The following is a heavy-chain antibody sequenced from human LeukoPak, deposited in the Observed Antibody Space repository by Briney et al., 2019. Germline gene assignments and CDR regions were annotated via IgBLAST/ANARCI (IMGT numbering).Heavy chain of an antibody. CDR3: AKVGGADYGDWNFDY. V-gene: IGHV3-23*01. CDR1: GFTFSSYS. CDR2: ISGSGGST. Sequence: GGSLRLSCAASGFTFSSYSMNWVRQAPGKGLEWVSAISGSGGSTYYADSVKGRFTISRDNSKNTLYLQMNSLRAEDTAVYYCAKVGGADYGDWNFDYWGQGTLVTVSS. D-gene: IGHD4-17*01. J-gene: IGHJ4*02.